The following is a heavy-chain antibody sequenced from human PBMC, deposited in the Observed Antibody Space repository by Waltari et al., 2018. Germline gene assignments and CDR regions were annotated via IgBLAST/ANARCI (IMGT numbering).Heavy chain of an antibody. CDR1: GFTFSRYA. Sequence: EVPLLESGGGLVQPGGSLRLSCAASGFTFSRYAISWVRQAPGKGLEWVSAISGSGGSTYYADSVKGRFTISRDNSKNTLYLQMNSLRAEDTAVYYCAKDAAGGDIVVPFDYWGQGTLVTVSS. CDR2: ISGSGGST. V-gene: IGHV3-23*01. D-gene: IGHD2-2*01. J-gene: IGHJ4*02. CDR3: AKDAAGGDIVVPFDY.